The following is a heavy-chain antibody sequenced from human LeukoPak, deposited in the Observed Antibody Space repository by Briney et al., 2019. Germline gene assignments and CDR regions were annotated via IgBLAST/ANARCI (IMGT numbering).Heavy chain of an antibody. CDR2: IYYSGST. CDR3: ARQRTTFDY. V-gene: IGHV4-59*01. J-gene: IGHJ4*02. D-gene: IGHD1-1*01. Sequence: PSETLSLTCTVSGGSISSYYWSWIRQPPGKGLEWIGYIYYSGSTNYNPSLKSRVTISVDTSKNQFSLKLSSVTAADTAVYYCARQRTTFDYWGQGTLVTVPS. CDR1: GGSISSYY.